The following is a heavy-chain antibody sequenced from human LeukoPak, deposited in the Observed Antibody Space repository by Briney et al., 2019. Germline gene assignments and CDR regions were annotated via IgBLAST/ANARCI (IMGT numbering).Heavy chain of an antibody. CDR2: INWNGGST. Sequence: SGGSLRLSCAASGFTFDDYGMSWVRQAPGKGLEWVSGINWNGGSTGYADSVKGRFTISRDNARHSLYLQMNSLRDEDTAVYYCARGLRPHGMDVWGQGTTVTVS. CDR3: ARGLRPHGMDV. CDR1: GFTFDDYG. V-gene: IGHV3-20*04. J-gene: IGHJ6*02.